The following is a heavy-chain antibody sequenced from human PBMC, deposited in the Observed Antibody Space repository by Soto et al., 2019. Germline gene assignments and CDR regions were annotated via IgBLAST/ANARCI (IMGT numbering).Heavy chain of an antibody. CDR2: IAHDGSRK. Sequence: QVQLVESGGGVVQPGRSLRLSCVASGFTLSNYGMHWVRQAPGKGLEWVALIAHDGSRKYYADSVKGRFTISRDNSKNTLYLQVNSLRVDDTAVFYCTKDREVRARSGCRDSWGQGTLVTVSS. J-gene: IGHJ4*02. D-gene: IGHD6-19*01. CDR1: GFTLSNYG. CDR3: TKDREVRARSGCRDS. V-gene: IGHV3-30*18.